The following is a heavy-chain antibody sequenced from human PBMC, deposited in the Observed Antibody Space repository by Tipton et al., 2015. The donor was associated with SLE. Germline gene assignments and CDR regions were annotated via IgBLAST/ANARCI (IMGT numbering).Heavy chain of an antibody. CDR2: IYTSGST. D-gene: IGHD3-10*01. Sequence: GLVKPSETLSLTCIVSGDSISSSSYYWGWIRQPAGKGLEWIGRIYTSGSTNDNPSLKSRVTISVDTSKNQFSLKLTSVTAADTAVYYCARDRITLVQRNAFDIWGQGRMVTVSS. J-gene: IGHJ3*02. CDR3: ARDRITLVQRNAFDI. CDR1: GDSISSSSYY. V-gene: IGHV4-61*02.